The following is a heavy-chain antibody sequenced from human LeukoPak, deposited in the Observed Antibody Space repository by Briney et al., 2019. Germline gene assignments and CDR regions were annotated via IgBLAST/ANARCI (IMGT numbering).Heavy chain of an antibody. CDR3: ARETYYYDSSGYYHWFDP. J-gene: IGHJ5*02. D-gene: IGHD3-22*01. CDR2: INPNSGGT. V-gene: IGHV1-2*02. CDR1: GYTFTGYY. Sequence: ASVKVSCKASGYTFTGYYMHWVRQAPRQGLEWMGWINPNSGGTNYAQKLQGRVTMTTDTSTSTAYMELRSLRSDDTAVYYCARETYYYDSSGYYHWFDPWGQGTLVTVSS.